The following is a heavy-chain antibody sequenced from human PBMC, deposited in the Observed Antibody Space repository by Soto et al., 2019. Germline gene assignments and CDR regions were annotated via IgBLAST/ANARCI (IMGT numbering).Heavy chain of an antibody. CDR1: GFTFSSYA. Sequence: PGGSLRLSCAASGFTFSSYAMHWVRQAPGKGLEYVSAISSNGGSTYYANSVKGRFTISRDNSKNTLYLQMGSLRAEDMAVYYCARALEAYDILTGYRDYYYYGMDVWGQGTTVTVSS. D-gene: IGHD3-9*01. CDR3: ARALEAYDILTGYRDYYYYGMDV. V-gene: IGHV3-64*01. J-gene: IGHJ6*02. CDR2: ISSNGGST.